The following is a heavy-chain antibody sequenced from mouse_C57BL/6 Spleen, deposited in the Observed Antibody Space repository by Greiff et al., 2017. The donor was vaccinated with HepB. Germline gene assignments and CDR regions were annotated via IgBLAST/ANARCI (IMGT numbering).Heavy chain of an antibody. CDR2: ISDGGSYT. CDR1: GFTFSSYA. J-gene: IGHJ2*01. D-gene: IGHD2-5*01. CDR3: ARENSKRGFDY. V-gene: IGHV5-4*01. Sequence: VKLVESGGGLVKPGGSLKLSCAASGFTFSSYAMSWVRQTPEKRLEWIATISDGGSYTYYPDNVKGRFTISRDNAKNNLYLQMSHLKSEDTAMYYCARENSKRGFDYWGQGTTLTVSS.